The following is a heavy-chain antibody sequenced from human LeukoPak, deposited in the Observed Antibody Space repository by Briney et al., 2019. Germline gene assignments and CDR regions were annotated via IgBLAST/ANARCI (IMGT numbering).Heavy chain of an antibody. Sequence: PSETLSLTCAVYGGSFSGYYWSWIRQPPGKGLEWIGEINHSGSTNYNPSLKSRVTISVDTSKNQFSLKLSSVTAADTAVYYCARVLYSSSWYYFDYWGQGTLVTVSS. CDR1: GGSFSGYY. CDR2: INHSGST. V-gene: IGHV4-34*01. J-gene: IGHJ4*02. CDR3: ARVLYSSSWYYFDY. D-gene: IGHD6-13*01.